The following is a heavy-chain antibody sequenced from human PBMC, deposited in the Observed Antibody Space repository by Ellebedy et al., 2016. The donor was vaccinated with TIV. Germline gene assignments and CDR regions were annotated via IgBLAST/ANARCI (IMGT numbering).Heavy chain of an antibody. CDR1: GSSFSDFW. J-gene: IGHJ4*02. CDR3: YSGGY. V-gene: IGHV3-7*01. D-gene: IGHD1-26*01. Sequence: GESLKISXRGSGSSFSDFWMNWVRQAPGKGLEWVGNIKQDASETLYVDSVKGRFTISRDNARNSLYLQINDLRAEDTAVYYTYSGGYWGQGTLVTVSS. CDR2: IKQDASET.